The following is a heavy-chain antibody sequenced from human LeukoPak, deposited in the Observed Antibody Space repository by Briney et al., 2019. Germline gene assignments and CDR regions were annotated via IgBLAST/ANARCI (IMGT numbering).Heavy chain of an antibody. CDR1: GFTFSSYA. Sequence: PGGSLRLSCAASGFTFSSYAMSWVRQAPGKGLEWVSAISDSGDSTYYADSVKGRFTISRDNSENTLYLQMNSLRAEDMAVYYCAKDQAPYRCFDYWGQGTLVTVSS. CDR3: AKDQAPYRCFDY. CDR2: ISDSGDST. V-gene: IGHV3-23*01. D-gene: IGHD3-16*02. J-gene: IGHJ4*02.